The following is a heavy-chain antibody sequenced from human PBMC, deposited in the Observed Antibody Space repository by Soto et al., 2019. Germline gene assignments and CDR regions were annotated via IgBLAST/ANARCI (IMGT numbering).Heavy chain of an antibody. V-gene: IGHV1-69*13. CDR2: IIPIFGTA. Sequence: SVKVSCKASGGTFSSYAISWVRQAPGQGLEWMGGIIPIFGTANYAQKFQGRVTITADESTSTAYMELSSLRSEDTAVYYCASERVTGTTWRWFDPWGQGTLVTVS. D-gene: IGHD1-7*01. CDR3: ASERVTGTTWRWFDP. J-gene: IGHJ5*02. CDR1: GGTFSSYA.